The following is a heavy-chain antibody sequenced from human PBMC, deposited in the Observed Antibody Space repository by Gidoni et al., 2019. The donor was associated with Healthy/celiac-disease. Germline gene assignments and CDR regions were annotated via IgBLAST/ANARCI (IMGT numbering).Heavy chain of an antibody. CDR1: GYSFTSYG. D-gene: IGHD4-17*01. CDR2: ISAYNGNT. CDR3: ARDISSGDYVGGFGY. J-gene: IGHJ4*02. Sequence: QVQLVQSGAEVKKSGASVKVSCKASGYSFTSYGISWVRQAPGQGLEWMGWISAYNGNTNYAQKLQGRVTMTTDTSTSTAYMELRSLRSDDTAVYYCARDISSGDYVGGFGYWGQGTLVTVSS. V-gene: IGHV1-18*01.